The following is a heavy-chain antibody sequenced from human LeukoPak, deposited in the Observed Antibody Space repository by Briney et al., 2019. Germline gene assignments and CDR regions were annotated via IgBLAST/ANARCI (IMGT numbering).Heavy chain of an antibody. V-gene: IGHV3-30*04. CDR2: ISYDGSNK. CDR1: GFTFSSYA. CDR3: ARPHDY. J-gene: IGHJ4*02. Sequence: GGSLRLSCAASGFTFSSYAMHWVRQAPGKGLEWVAVISYDGSNKYYADSVKGRFTISRDNSKNTLYLQMNSLRAEDTAVYYCARPHDYWGQRTLVTVSS.